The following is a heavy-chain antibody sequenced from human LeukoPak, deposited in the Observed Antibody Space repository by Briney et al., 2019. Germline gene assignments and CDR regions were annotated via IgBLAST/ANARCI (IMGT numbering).Heavy chain of an antibody. CDR1: GGTFSSYA. CDR2: IIPIFGTA. Sequence: ASVKVSCKASGGTFSSYAISWVRQAPGQGREWMGGIIPIFGTANYAQKFEGRVPITADESTSTGYMELSSLRSEDTAVYYCARADCSPGSCYSAFAYSGQATPLTVPS. J-gene: IGHJ4*02. V-gene: IGHV1-69*13. D-gene: IGHD2-15*01. CDR3: ARADCSPGSCYSAFAY.